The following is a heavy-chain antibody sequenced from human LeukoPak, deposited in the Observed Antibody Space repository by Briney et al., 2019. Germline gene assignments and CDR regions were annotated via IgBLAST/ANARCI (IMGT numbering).Heavy chain of an antibody. CDR1: GFTFTSYA. CDR2: ISGSGGST. D-gene: IGHD2-2*01. Sequence: PGGSLRLSCAASGFTFTSYAMSWVRHAPGEGLEWVSAISGSGGSTYYADSAKGRFTISRDNSKNTLYLQMNSLRAEDTAVYYCAKDLTRVVPGDDAFDIWGQGTMVTVSS. V-gene: IGHV3-23*01. J-gene: IGHJ3*02. CDR3: AKDLTRVVPGDDAFDI.